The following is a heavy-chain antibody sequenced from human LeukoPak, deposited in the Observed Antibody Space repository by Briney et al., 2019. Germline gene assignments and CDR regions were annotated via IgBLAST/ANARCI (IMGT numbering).Heavy chain of an antibody. CDR3: AGAVGMVQGELIDYYYYMDV. CDR1: GYTFTSYG. D-gene: IGHD3-10*01. CDR2: ISAYNGNT. J-gene: IGHJ6*03. V-gene: IGHV1-18*01. Sequence: ASVKVSCKASGYTFTSYGISWVRQAPGQGLEWMGWISAYNGNTNYAQKLQGRVTMTTDTSTSTAYMELRSLRSDDTDVYYCAGAVGMVQGELIDYYYYMDVWGKGTTVTVSS.